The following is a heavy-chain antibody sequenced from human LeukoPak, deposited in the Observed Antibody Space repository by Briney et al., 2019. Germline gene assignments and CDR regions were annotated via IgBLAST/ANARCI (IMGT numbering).Heavy chain of an antibody. Sequence: PGGSLRLSCAASGFTFSSYGMRWVRQAPGKGLEWVAVIWYDGSNKYYADSVKGRFTISRDNSKNTLYLQMNSLRAEDTAVYYCARDPMGSYDFWSGYLDYWGQGTLVTVSS. J-gene: IGHJ4*02. CDR2: IWYDGSNK. D-gene: IGHD3-3*01. V-gene: IGHV3-33*01. CDR3: ARDPMGSYDFWSGYLDY. CDR1: GFTFSSYG.